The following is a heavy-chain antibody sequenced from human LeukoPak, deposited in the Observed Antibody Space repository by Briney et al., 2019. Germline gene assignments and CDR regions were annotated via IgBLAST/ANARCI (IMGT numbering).Heavy chain of an antibody. V-gene: IGHV1-69*13. D-gene: IGHD3-22*01. J-gene: IGHJ4*02. CDR2: IIPIFGTA. Sequence: ASVKVSCTASGGTFSSYAISWVRQAPGQGLEWMGGIIPIFGTANYAQKFQGRVTITADESTSTAYMELSSLRSEDTAVYYCASYTYYYDSSALGYFGYWGQGTLVTVSS. CDR1: GGTFSSYA. CDR3: ASYTYYYDSSALGYFGY.